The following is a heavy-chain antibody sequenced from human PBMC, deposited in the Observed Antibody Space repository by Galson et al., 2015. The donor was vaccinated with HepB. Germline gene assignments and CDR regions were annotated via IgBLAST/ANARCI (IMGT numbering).Heavy chain of an antibody. CDR3: ARVASPLRQLAHNWFDP. J-gene: IGHJ5*02. D-gene: IGHD6-13*01. V-gene: IGHV6-1*01. Sequence: CAISGDSVSSNSAAWNWIRQSPSRGLEWLGRTYYRSKWYNDYAVSVKSRITINPDTSKNQFSLQLNSVTPDDTAVYYCARVASPLRQLAHNWFDPWGQGTLVTVSS. CDR1: GDSVSSNSAA. CDR2: TYYRSKWYN.